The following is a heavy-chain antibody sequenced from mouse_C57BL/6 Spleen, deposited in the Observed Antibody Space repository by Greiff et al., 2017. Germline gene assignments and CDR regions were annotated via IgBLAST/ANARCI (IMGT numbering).Heavy chain of an antibody. V-gene: IGHV1-81*01. CDR3: ARSVITTVVPRYFDV. CDR1: GYTFTSYG. Sequence: QVQLQQSGAELARPGASVKLSCKASGYTFTSYGISWVKQRTGQGLEWIGEIYPRSGNTYYNEKFKGKAKLTADKSSSTAYMELRSLTSEDSAVYFCARSVITTVVPRYFDVWGTGTTVTVSS. CDR2: IYPRSGNT. D-gene: IGHD1-1*01. J-gene: IGHJ1*03.